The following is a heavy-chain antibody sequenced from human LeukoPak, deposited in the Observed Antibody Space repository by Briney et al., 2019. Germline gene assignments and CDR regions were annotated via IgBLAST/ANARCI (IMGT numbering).Heavy chain of an antibody. D-gene: IGHD6-13*01. J-gene: IGHJ5*02. V-gene: IGHV3-9*01. CDR3: AKDRGSSWYLGWFDP. CDR2: ISWNSGSI. CDR1: GFTFDDYA. Sequence: GGSLRLSCAASGFTFDDYAMHWVRQAPGKGLEWDSGISWNSGSIGYADSVKGRFTISRDNAKNSLYLQMNSLRAEGTALYYCAKDRGSSWYLGWFDPWGQGTLVTVSS.